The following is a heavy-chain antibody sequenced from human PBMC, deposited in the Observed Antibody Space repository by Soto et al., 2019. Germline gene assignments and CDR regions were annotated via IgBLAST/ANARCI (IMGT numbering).Heavy chain of an antibody. Sequence: PGESLKISCKGSGYSFTSYWIAWVRQMPGKGLEWMGIIYPGDSDTRYSPSFQGQVTISADKSISTAYLQWNSLKASDTAMYYCASQPNYYDNREDAFDIWGQGTMVTVS. J-gene: IGHJ3*02. V-gene: IGHV5-51*01. D-gene: IGHD3-22*01. CDR3: ASQPNYYDNREDAFDI. CDR1: GYSFTSYW. CDR2: IYPGDSDT.